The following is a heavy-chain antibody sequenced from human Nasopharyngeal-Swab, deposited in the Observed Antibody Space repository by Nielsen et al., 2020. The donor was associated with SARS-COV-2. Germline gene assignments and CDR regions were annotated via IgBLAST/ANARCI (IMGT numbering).Heavy chain of an antibody. CDR1: GYTFTSYY. D-gene: IGHD6-13*01. Sequence: ASVKVSCKASGYTFTSYYMHWVRQAPGQGLEWMGIINPSGGSTSYAQKFQGRVTITADESTSTAYMELSSLRSEDTAVYYCARDRLGSSWYNWFDPWGQGTLVTVSS. CDR2: INPSGGST. J-gene: IGHJ5*02. V-gene: IGHV1-46*01. CDR3: ARDRLGSSWYNWFDP.